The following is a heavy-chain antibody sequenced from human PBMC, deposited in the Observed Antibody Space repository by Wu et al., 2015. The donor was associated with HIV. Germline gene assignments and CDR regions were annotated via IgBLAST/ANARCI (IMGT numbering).Heavy chain of an antibody. CDR2: ISAYNGNT. CDR3: ARGPRPSYYDSKWLLPGVYFQH. J-gene: IGHJ1*01. Sequence: QVQLVQSGAEVKKPGASVKVSCKASGYTFTSYGISWVRQAPGQGLEWMGWISAYNGNTNYAQKLQGRVTMTTDTSTSTAYMELRSLRSDDTAVYYCARGPRPSYYDSKWLLPGVYFQHWGQGTLVTVSS. CDR1: GYTFTSYG. D-gene: IGHD3-22*01. V-gene: IGHV1-18*01.